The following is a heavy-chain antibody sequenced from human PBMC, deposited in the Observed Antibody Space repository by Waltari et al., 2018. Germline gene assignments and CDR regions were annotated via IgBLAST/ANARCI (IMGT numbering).Heavy chain of an antibody. Sequence: QITLKESGPTLVKPTQTLTLTCTFSGFSLSTSGVGVGWIRQPPGQALEWLALIYWNDDKRYSPSLKSRLTITKDTSKNQVVLTMTNMDPVDTATYYCAHRPGAYYDSSGYSTVDAFDIWGQGTMVTVSS. J-gene: IGHJ3*02. V-gene: IGHV2-5*01. CDR3: AHRPGAYYDSSGYSTVDAFDI. CDR2: IYWNDDK. D-gene: IGHD3-22*01. CDR1: GFSLSTSGVG.